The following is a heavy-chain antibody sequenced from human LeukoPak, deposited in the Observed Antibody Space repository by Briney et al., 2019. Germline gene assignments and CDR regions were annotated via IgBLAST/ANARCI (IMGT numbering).Heavy chain of an antibody. J-gene: IGHJ4*02. CDR2: IFPTDGST. V-gene: IGHV1-18*04. Sequence: ASVKVSCKASGYTFTTYRIHWVRQAPGQGLEWMGMIFPTDGSTNYAQKLQGRVTMTTDTSTSTAYMELRSLRSDDTAVYYCARIVVDYFDYWGQGTLVTVSS. D-gene: IGHD3-22*01. CDR1: GYTFTTYR. CDR3: ARIVVDYFDY.